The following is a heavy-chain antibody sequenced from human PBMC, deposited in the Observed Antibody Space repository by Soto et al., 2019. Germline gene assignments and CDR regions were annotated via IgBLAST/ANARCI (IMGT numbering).Heavy chain of an antibody. Sequence: SETLSLTCTVSGGSISSYYWSWIRQPPGKGLEWIGYIYYSGSTNYNPSLKSRVTISVDTSKNQFSLKLSSVTAADTAVYYCAREGAYCSSTSCYGGFNWFDPWGQGTLVTVSS. CDR2: IYYSGST. J-gene: IGHJ5*02. CDR3: AREGAYCSSTSCYGGFNWFDP. CDR1: GGSISSYY. V-gene: IGHV4-59*01. D-gene: IGHD2-2*01.